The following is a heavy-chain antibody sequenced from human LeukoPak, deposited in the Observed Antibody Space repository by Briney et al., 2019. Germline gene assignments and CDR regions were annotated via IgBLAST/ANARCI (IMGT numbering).Heavy chain of an antibody. V-gene: IGHV4-34*01. CDR3: ASGRVRGRGMDV. CDR2: INHSGST. D-gene: IGHD3-10*01. J-gene: IGHJ6*04. Sequence: SETLSLTCAVYGGSFGGYYWSWIRQPPGKGLEWIGEINHSGSTNYNPSLKSRVTISVDTSKNQFSLKLSSVTAADTAVYYCASGRVRGRGMDVWGKGTTVTVSS. CDR1: GGSFGGYY.